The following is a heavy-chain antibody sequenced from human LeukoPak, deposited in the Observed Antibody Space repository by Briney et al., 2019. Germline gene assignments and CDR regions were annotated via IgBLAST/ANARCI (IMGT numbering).Heavy chain of an antibody. J-gene: IGHJ4*02. Sequence: GRSLRLSCAASGFTFDDYAMHWVRQAPGKGLEWVSGISWNSGSIGYADSVKGRFTISRDNAKNSLYLQMNSLRAEDTALYYCAKDIGYYDSSGYSSTWGQGTLVTVSS. CDR1: GFTFDDYA. CDR3: AKDIGYYDSSGYSST. V-gene: IGHV3-9*01. D-gene: IGHD3-22*01. CDR2: ISWNSGSI.